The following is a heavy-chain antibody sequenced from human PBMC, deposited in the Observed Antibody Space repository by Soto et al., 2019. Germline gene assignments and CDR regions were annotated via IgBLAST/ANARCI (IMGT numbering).Heavy chain of an antibody. CDR1: GFTFSSYA. V-gene: IGHV3-23*01. CDR2: ISGSGGST. D-gene: IGHD5-18*01. J-gene: IGHJ6*02. CDR3: AKVPRGYSYGGYYYYGMDV. Sequence: GGSLRLSCAASGFTFSSYAMSWVRQAPGKGLEWVSAISGSGGSTYYADSVKGRFTISRDNSKNTLYPQMNSLRAEDTAVYYCAKVPRGYSYGGYYYYGMDVWGQGTTVTVSS.